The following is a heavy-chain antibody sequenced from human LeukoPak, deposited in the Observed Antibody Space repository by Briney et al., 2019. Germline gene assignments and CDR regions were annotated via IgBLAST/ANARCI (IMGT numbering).Heavy chain of an antibody. D-gene: IGHD5-12*01. CDR2: ISSSSSYI. CDR1: GFTFSSYS. Sequence: GGSLRLSCAASGFTFSSYSMNWVRQAPGKGLEWVPSISSSSSYIYYADSVKGQFTISRDNAKNSLYLQMNSLRAEDTAVYYCARGGNSGYDDYWGQGTLVTVSS. V-gene: IGHV3-21*01. J-gene: IGHJ4*02. CDR3: ARGGNSGYDDY.